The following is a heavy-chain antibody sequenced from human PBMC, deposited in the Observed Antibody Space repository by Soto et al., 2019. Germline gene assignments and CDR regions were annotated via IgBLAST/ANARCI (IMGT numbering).Heavy chain of an antibody. V-gene: IGHV4-31*03. D-gene: IGHD6-6*01. CDR2: IYDSESA. Sequence: QVQLQESGPGLVKASQTLSLICSVSGESISSGGYYWSWIRHHTGKGLEWIGYIYDSESAYYNPYFKSRVTISMDTSTNHFDMKLSSVTAADTAVYYCASASSSSSAADYWGQGTLITVSS. J-gene: IGHJ4*02. CDR1: GESISSGGYY. CDR3: ASASSSSSAADY.